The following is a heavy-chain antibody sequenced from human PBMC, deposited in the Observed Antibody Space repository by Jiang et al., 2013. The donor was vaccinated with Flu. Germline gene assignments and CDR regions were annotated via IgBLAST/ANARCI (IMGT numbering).Heavy chain of an antibody. Sequence: RLSCAASGFTFSSYSMNWVRQAPGKGLEWVSSISSSSSYIYYADSVKGRFTISRDNAKNSLYLQMNSLRAEDTAVYYCARDWQWLVVGYYYYGMDVWGQGTTVTVSS. V-gene: IGHV3-21*01. CDR2: ISSSSSYI. CDR1: GFTFSSYS. D-gene: IGHD6-19*01. CDR3: ARDWQWLVVGYYYYGMDV. J-gene: IGHJ6*02.